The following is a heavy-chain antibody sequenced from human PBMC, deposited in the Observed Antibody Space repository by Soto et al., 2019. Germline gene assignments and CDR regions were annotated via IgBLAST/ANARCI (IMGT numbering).Heavy chain of an antibody. V-gene: IGHV4-31*03. D-gene: IGHD6-19*01. J-gene: IGHJ5*02. CDR1: GYSITAGGYY. CDR3: ARMYSSGSGWFHP. CDR2: FYSSGSI. Sequence: SETLSLTCFVSGYSITAGGYYWSWIRHHPGKGLEWIGSFYSSGSIIYNPSLRSRVSISGDTSSNQFSMSLTSVTAADTARYYCARMYSSGSGWFHPWGQGTMVTVYS.